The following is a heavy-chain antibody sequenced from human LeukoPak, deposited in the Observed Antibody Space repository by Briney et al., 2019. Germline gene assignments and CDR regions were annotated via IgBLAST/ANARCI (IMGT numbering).Heavy chain of an antibody. CDR3: ARGRTMVRGVMGSYYYYYMDV. V-gene: IGHV1-46*01. CDR2: INPSGGST. J-gene: IGHJ6*03. CDR1: GYTFTSYY. D-gene: IGHD3-10*01. Sequence: ASVKVSCKASGYTFTSYYMHWVRQAPGQGLEWMGIINPSGGSTSYAQKFQGRVTMTRDMSTSTVYMELGSLRSEDTAVYYCARGRTMVRGVMGSYYYYYMDVWGKGTTVTVSS.